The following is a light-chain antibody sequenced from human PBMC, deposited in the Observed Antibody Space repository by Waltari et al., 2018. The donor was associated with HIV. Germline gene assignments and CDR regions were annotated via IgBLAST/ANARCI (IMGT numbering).Light chain of an antibody. CDR3: QQSYSTPVT. CDR1: QSISSY. CDR2: SAS. V-gene: IGKV1-39*01. J-gene: IGKJ3*01. Sequence: DIQMTQSPSSLSASVGDRASITCRASQSISSYLNWYQQKPGKVPKLLIYSASTLQSGVPSRFSGSGSGTDFTLTISSLQPEDFATYYCQQSYSTPVTFGPGTKVEIK.